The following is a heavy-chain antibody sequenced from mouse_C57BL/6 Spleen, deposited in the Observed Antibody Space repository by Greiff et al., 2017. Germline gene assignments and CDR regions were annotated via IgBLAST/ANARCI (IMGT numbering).Heavy chain of an antibody. CDR3: ARDGYDAWFAY. CDR1: GYAFSSSW. D-gene: IGHD2-2*01. Sequence: VQLHQSGPELVKPGASVKISCKASGYAFSSSWMNWVKQRPGKGLEWIGRIYPGDGDTNYNGKFKGKATLTADKSSSTAYMQLSSLTSEDSAVYFCARDGYDAWFAYWGQGTLVTVSA. J-gene: IGHJ3*01. CDR2: IYPGDGDT. V-gene: IGHV1-82*01.